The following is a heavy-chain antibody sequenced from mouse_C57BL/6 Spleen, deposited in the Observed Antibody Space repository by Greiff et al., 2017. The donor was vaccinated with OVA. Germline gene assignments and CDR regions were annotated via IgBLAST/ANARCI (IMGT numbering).Heavy chain of an antibody. CDR3: AKNGGGKYYFDY. V-gene: IGHV2-5*01. J-gene: IGHJ2*01. CDR1: GFSLTSYG. CDR2: IWRGGST. Sequence: VQRVESGPGLVQPSQSLSITCTVSGFSLTSYGVHWVRQSPGKGLEWLGVIWRGGSTDYNAAFMSRLSITKDNSKSQVFFKMNSLQADDTAIYYCAKNGGGKYYFDYWGQGTTLTVSS.